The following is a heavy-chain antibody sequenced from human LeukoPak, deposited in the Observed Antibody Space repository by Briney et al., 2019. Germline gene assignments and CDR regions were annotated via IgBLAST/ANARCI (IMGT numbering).Heavy chain of an antibody. CDR1: GFTFSSYW. V-gene: IGHV3-7*03. D-gene: IGHD2-15*01. CDR2: IKQDGSEK. CDR3: TTDGADIVVVAD. J-gene: IGHJ4*02. Sequence: GGSLRLSCAASGFTFSSYWMSWVRQAPGKGLEWVANIKQDGSEKYYVDSVKGRFTISRDNAKNSLYLQMNSLKTEDTAVYYCTTDGADIVVVADWGQGTLVTVSS.